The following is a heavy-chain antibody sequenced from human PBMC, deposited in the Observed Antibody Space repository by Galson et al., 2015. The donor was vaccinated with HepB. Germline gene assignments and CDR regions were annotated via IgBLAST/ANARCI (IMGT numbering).Heavy chain of an antibody. CDR2: IWYDGSNK. Sequence: SLRLSCAASGFTFSSYGMHWVRQAPGKGLEWVAVIWYDGSNKYYADSVKGRFTISRDNSKNTLYLQMNSLRAEDTAVYYCARNPYDFWSGYYSEGYYYYMDVWGKGTTVTVSS. J-gene: IGHJ6*03. CDR3: ARNPYDFWSGYYSEGYYYYMDV. V-gene: IGHV3-33*01. D-gene: IGHD3-3*01. CDR1: GFTFSSYG.